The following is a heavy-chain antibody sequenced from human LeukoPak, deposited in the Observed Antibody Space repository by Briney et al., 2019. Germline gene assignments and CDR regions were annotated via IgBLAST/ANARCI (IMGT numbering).Heavy chain of an antibody. CDR1: GFTFDDYA. D-gene: IGHD6-19*01. CDR2: ISWNSGSI. Sequence: GGSLRLSCAASGFTFDDYAMHWVRQAPGKGLEWVSGISWNSGSIGYADSVKGRFTISRDNAKNSLYLQMNSLRAEDTAVYYCARGYSSGLHFDYWGQGTLVTVSP. CDR3: ARGYSSGLHFDY. J-gene: IGHJ4*02. V-gene: IGHV3-9*01.